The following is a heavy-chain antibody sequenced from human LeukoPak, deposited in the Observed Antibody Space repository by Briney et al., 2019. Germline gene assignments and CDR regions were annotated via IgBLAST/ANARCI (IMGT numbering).Heavy chain of an antibody. J-gene: IGHJ4*02. V-gene: IGHV4-34*01. CDR3: ARGRQYWNDDY. CDR1: GGSFSGYY. Sequence: SETLSLTCAVYGGSFSGYYWSWIRQPPGKGLEWIGEINHSGSTNYNPSLKSRVTISVDTSKNQFSLKLSSVTAADTAVYYCARGRQYWNDDYWGQGTLVTVSS. D-gene: IGHD1-1*01. CDR2: INHSGST.